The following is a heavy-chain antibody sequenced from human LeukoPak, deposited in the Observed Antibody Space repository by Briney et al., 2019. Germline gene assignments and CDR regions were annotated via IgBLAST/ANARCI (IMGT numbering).Heavy chain of an antibody. CDR2: IKQDGSEK. V-gene: IGHV3-7*01. CDR1: GFTFSSYA. J-gene: IGHJ6*02. D-gene: IGHD2-21*01. CDR3: AKYCGGDCYGMDV. Sequence: GGSLRLSCVASGFTFSSYAMSWVRQAPGKGLEWVANIKQDGSEKDYVDSVKGRFTISRDNAKNSLYLQMNSLRAEDTAVYYCAKYCGGDCYGMDVWGQGTTVTVSS.